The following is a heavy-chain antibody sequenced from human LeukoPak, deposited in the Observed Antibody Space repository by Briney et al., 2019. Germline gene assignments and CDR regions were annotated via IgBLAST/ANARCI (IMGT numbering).Heavy chain of an antibody. Sequence: SETLSLTCTASGGSISTHYWRWIRQPPGKGLDWLGYIYYSGSTNYNPSLKRRVTISVDTSKNQFSLKLSSVTAADTAVYYCARDNIAVAKRVNWFDPWGQGTLVTVSS. CDR1: GGSISTHY. V-gene: IGHV4-59*11. CDR3: ARDNIAVAKRVNWFDP. CDR2: IYYSGST. J-gene: IGHJ5*02. D-gene: IGHD6-19*01.